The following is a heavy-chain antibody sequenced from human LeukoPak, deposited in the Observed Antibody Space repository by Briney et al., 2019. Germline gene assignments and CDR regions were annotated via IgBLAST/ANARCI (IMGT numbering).Heavy chain of an antibody. Sequence: GESLKISCKGSGYSFTSYWIGWVRQMPGKGLGWMGIIYPGDSDTRYSPSFQGQVTISADKSISTAYLQWSSLKASDTAMYYCARHTEMATIPYYFDYWGQGTLVTVSS. CDR1: GYSFTSYW. D-gene: IGHD5-24*01. V-gene: IGHV5-51*01. CDR2: IYPGDSDT. J-gene: IGHJ4*02. CDR3: ARHTEMATIPYYFDY.